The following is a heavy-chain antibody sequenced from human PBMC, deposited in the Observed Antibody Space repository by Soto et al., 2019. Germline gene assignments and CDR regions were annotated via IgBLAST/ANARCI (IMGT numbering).Heavy chain of an antibody. D-gene: IGHD3-10*01. Sequence: QVQLVQSGAEVKKPGASVKVSCKASGYTFTSYYMHWVRQAPGQGLEWMGIINPSGGSTTYAQKFQGRVTITRDTSTSTVYMELRSLRSEDTAVYHCIRDVLNSWYYYGTGREAYFDYWGQGTLVTVSS. J-gene: IGHJ4*02. CDR2: INPSGGST. V-gene: IGHV1-46*03. CDR1: GYTFTSYY. CDR3: IRDVLNSWYYYGTGREAYFDY.